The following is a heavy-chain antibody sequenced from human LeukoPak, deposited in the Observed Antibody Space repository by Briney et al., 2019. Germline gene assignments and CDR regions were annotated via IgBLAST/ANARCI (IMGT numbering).Heavy chain of an antibody. V-gene: IGHV3-21*01. Sequence: GGSLTLSCAASGFTFSSYSMNWVRQAPGKGLERVSSISSSSSYIYYADSVKGRFTISRDNAKNSLYLQMNSLRAEDTAVYYCARDLTVTTFADAFDIWGQGTMVTVSS. CDR2: ISSSSSYI. CDR3: ARDLTVTTFADAFDI. D-gene: IGHD4-17*01. CDR1: GFTFSSYS. J-gene: IGHJ3*02.